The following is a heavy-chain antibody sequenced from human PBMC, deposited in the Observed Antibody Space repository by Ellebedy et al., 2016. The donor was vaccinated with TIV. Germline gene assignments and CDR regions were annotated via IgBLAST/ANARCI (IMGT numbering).Heavy chain of an antibody. CDR3: ARGGSTMNY. D-gene: IGHD5/OR15-5a*01. V-gene: IGHV1-2*02. J-gene: IGHJ4*02. CDR2: INPNTGGT. CDR1: GYTFTSYG. Sequence: ASVKVSXKASGYTFTSYGISWVRQAPGQGLEWMGWINPNTGGTNYAQKFQGRVTMTRDTSISTAYMELGRLRSDDTAVYYCARGGSTMNYWGQGTLVTVSS.